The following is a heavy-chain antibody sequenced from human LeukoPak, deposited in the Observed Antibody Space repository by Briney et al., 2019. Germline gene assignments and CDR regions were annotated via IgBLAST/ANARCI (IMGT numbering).Heavy chain of an antibody. CDR3: ARGIPRFLEWLRTYYYGTDV. CDR2: IYHSGST. J-gene: IGHJ6*02. D-gene: IGHD3-3*01. CDR1: GGSISSSNW. V-gene: IGHV4-4*02. Sequence: TSETLSLTCAVSGGSISSSNWWSWVRQPPGKGLEWIGEIYHSGSTNYNPSLKSRVTISVDKSKNQFSLKLSSVTAADTAVYYCARGIPRFLEWLRTYYYGTDVWGQGTTVTVSS.